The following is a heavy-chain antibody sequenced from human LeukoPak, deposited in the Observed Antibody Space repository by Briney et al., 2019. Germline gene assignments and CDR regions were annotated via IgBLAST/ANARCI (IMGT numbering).Heavy chain of an antibody. V-gene: IGHV3-30-3*01. Sequence: GRSLRLSCAASGFTFSSYAMHWVRQAPGKGLEWVAVISYDGSNKYYADSVKGRFTISRDNSKNTLYLQMNSLRAEDTAVYYCARALYGYGGWFDPWGQGTLATVSS. CDR1: GFTFSSYA. J-gene: IGHJ5*02. CDR3: ARALYGYGGWFDP. CDR2: ISYDGSNK. D-gene: IGHD5-18*01.